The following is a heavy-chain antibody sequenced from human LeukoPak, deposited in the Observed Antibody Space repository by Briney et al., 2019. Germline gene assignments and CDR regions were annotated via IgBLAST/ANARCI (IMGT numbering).Heavy chain of an antibody. CDR1: GFSLSGYA. Sequence: GGSLRLSYAASGFSLSGYAMSWVRQAPGKGPEWVSAISGTKTYYAESVRGRFTISKDISKNTLSLQMNSLRAEDTAIYLCVKESPYERRRLYYFDFWGQGTLVTVSS. CDR2: ISGTKT. V-gene: IGHV3-23*01. D-gene: IGHD2/OR15-2a*01. J-gene: IGHJ4*02. CDR3: VKESPYERRRLYYFDF.